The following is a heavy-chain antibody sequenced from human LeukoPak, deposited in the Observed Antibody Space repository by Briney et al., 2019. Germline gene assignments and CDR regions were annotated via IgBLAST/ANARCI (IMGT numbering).Heavy chain of an antibody. CDR2: IYSGGIT. V-gene: IGHV3-53*01. J-gene: IGHJ4*02. Sequence: PGGSLRPPCAASGFPVSSNYMTWVRPAPGKGLEWVSVIYSGGITYYADSVEGRFTISRDNSKNTLYLQMNSLRAEDTAVYYCARGGWELSYWGQGTLVTVSS. CDR3: ARGGWELSY. CDR1: GFPVSSNY. D-gene: IGHD1-26*01.